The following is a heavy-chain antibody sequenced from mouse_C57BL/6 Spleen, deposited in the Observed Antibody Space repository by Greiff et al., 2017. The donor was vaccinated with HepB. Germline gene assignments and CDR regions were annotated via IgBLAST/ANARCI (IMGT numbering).Heavy chain of an antibody. J-gene: IGHJ2*01. V-gene: IGHV1-15*01. CDR3: TTYYYGSSYQYYFDY. CDR2: IDPETGGT. Sequence: QVHVKQSGAELVRPGASVTLSCKASGYTFTDYEMHWVKQTPVHGLEWIGAIDPETGGTAYNQKFKGKAILTADKSSSTAYMELRSLTSEDSAVYYCTTYYYGSSYQYYFDYWGQGTTLTVSS. D-gene: IGHD1-1*01. CDR1: GYTFTDYE.